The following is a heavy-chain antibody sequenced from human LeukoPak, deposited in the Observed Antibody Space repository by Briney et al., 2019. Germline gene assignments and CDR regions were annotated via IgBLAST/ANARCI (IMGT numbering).Heavy chain of an antibody. J-gene: IGHJ4*02. CDR1: GFTFSSYA. Sequence: SGGSLRLSCAASGFTFSSYALSWVRQAPGKGLEWVSVISASGGTTYYADSVKGRFTISRDTSKGTVYLQMHSLRAEDTAVYYCAKGDVLPSYSTYDYWGQGTLVTVSS. CDR3: AKGDVLPSYSTYDY. V-gene: IGHV3-23*01. D-gene: IGHD3-9*01. CDR2: ISASGGTT.